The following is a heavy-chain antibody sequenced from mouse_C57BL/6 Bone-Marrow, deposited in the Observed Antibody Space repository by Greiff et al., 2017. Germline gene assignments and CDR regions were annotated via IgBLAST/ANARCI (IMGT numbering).Heavy chain of an antibody. CDR3: AGGNHFFYAMDY. CDR2: IYPGDGDT. V-gene: IGHV1-80*01. J-gene: IGHJ4*01. D-gene: IGHD2-1*01. CDR1: GYAFSSYW. Sequence: VQLQESGAELVKPGASVKISCKASGYAFSSYWMNWVKQRPGKGLEWIGQIYPGDGDTNYNGKFKGKATLTADKSSSTAYMQLSSLTSEDSAVYYCAGGNHFFYAMDYWGQGTSVTVSS.